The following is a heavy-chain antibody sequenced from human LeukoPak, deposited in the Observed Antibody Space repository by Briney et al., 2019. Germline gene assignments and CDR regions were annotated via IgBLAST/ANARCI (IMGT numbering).Heavy chain of an antibody. J-gene: IGHJ4*02. V-gene: IGHV1-18*01. CDR2: ISAYNGNT. CDR1: GYTFTSYG. D-gene: IGHD3-3*01. CDR3: ARCVSHYDFWSGYYLDY. Sequence: ASVKVSCKASGYTFTSYGISWVRQAPGQGLEWMGWISAYNGNTNYAQKLQGRVTMTTDTSTSTAYMELRSLRSDDTAVYYCARCVSHYDFWSGYYLDYWGQGTLVTVSS.